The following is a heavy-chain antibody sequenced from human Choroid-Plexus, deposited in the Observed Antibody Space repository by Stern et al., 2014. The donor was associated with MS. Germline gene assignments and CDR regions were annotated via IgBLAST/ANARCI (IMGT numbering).Heavy chain of an antibody. CDR1: GFTFGSCA. V-gene: IGHV3-30*18. Sequence: QVQLVQSGGGVVQPGRPLRLSCVACGFTFGSCAMHWVRQAPGKGLEWVAGVSYDGSNKYYADSVKGRFTISRDNSQNTLYMQMSSLRPEDTAVYYCAKDRQYLTYFFDHWGQGSLVTVSS. CDR2: VSYDGSNK. CDR3: AKDRQYLTYFFDH. J-gene: IGHJ5*02. D-gene: IGHD2/OR15-2a*01.